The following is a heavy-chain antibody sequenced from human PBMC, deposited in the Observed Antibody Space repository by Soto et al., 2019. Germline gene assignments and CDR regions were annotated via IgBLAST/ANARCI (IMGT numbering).Heavy chain of an antibody. CDR3: TVPNWNYGGWFDP. D-gene: IGHD1-7*01. V-gene: IGHV3-15*01. J-gene: IGHJ5*02. CDR1: GFTFSNAW. Sequence: GGSLRLSCAASGFTFSNAWMSWVRQAPGKGLEWVGRIKSKTDGGTTDYAAPVKGRFTISRDDSKNTLYLQMNSLKTEDTAVYYCTVPNWNYGGWFDPWGQGTLVTVSS. CDR2: IKSKTDGGTT.